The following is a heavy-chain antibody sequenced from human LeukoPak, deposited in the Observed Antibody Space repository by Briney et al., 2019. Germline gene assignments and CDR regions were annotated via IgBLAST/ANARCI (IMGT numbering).Heavy chain of an antibody. CDR3: ARALDYGGNTPGGAFDI. CDR1: GGTFSSYA. V-gene: IGHV1-69*13. CDR2: IIPIFGTA. D-gene: IGHD4-23*01. Sequence: SVKVSCKASGGTFSSYAISWVRQAPGQGLEWMGGIIPIFGTANYAQKFQGRVTITADESTGTAYMELSSLRSEDTAVYYCARALDYGGNTPGGAFDIWGQGTMVTVSS. J-gene: IGHJ3*02.